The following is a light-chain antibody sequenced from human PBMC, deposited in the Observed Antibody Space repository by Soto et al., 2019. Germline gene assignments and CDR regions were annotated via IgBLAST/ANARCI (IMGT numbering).Light chain of an antibody. CDR3: QQLNTSPRT. V-gene: IGKV1-9*01. CDR1: PGVRID. CDR2: AVS. J-gene: IGKJ1*01. Sequence: DIPLPQSPSSLYASVGDRVPITCRASPGVRIDLAWYQQNPGKAPKLLTYAVSTLQSGVPSRFIRSGSGTQFTLTISALQPEDFAICNCQQLNTSPRTFGPGTKLAIK.